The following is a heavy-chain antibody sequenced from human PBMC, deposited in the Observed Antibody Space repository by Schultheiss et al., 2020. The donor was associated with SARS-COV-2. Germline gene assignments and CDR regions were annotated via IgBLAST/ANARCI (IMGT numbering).Heavy chain of an antibody. D-gene: IGHD4-17*01. Sequence: ESLKISCTVSGGSISSYYWSWIRQPPGKGLEWIGEINDSGSTKYNPSLKSRVTISVDTSKNQFSLKLSSVTAADTAVYYCARDSNYGDYESRGLDVWGQGTTVTVSS. V-gene: IGHV4-59*12. J-gene: IGHJ6*02. CDR1: GGSISSYY. CDR2: INDSGST. CDR3: ARDSNYGDYESRGLDV.